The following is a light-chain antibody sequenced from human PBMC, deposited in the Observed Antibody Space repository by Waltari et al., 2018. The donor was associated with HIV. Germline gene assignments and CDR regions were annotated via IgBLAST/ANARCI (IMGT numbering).Light chain of an antibody. Sequence: QSVLMQPPSVSGAPGQRVTISCTGSSSNIGAGYHVHWYQQLPGAAPKLLIYRNPNRPSGVPDRFSGSKSGASASLAITGLQAEDEGDYYCQSFDNSLRAWGLFGGGTRLTVL. J-gene: IGLJ2*01. CDR3: QSFDNSLRAWGL. V-gene: IGLV1-40*01. CDR1: SSNIGAGYH. CDR2: RNP.